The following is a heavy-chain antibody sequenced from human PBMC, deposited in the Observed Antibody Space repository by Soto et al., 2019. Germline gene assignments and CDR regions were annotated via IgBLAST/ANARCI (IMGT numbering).Heavy chain of an antibody. Sequence: GGSLRVSCAASGFTFSGYTMNWVRQAPGKGLEWISSISSGSSYIYYAGAVKGRFTMSRDNARNSLFLEMKTLRPDDTAVYYCARDILSGGAYPDSWGQGTKVTVS. V-gene: IGHV3-21*01. CDR3: ARDILSGGAYPDS. CDR1: GFTFSGYT. CDR2: ISSGSSYI. J-gene: IGHJ5*01. D-gene: IGHD3-10*01.